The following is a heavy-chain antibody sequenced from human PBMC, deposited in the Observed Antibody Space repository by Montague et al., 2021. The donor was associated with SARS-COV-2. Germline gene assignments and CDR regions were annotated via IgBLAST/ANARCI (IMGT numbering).Heavy chain of an antibody. CDR2: IYYSGST. Sequence: SETLSLTCTVSGGSISGYYWSWIRQPPGKGLEWIGYIYYSGSTXXXPXXXXRVTVSVDRSKNQVSLKLSSVTAADTAVYYCARLLRSCTNGVCRTYYYYAMDVWGQGTTVTVSS. J-gene: IGHJ6*02. D-gene: IGHD2-8*01. V-gene: IGHV4-59*01. CDR1: GGSISGYY. CDR3: ARLLRSCTNGVCRTYYYYAMDV.